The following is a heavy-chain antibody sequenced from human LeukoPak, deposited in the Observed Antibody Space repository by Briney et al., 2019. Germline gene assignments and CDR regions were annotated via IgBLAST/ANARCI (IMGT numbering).Heavy chain of an antibody. J-gene: IGHJ3*02. D-gene: IGHD2-15*01. V-gene: IGHV3-23*01. Sequence: GGSLRLSCAASGFTFSSYAMSWVRQAPGKGLEWVSAINGGGGSTYYADSVKGRFTISRDNSKSTLYLQMNSLRAEDTAVYYCAKGGVVHAFNIWGQGTMVTVSS. CDR3: AKGGVVHAFNI. CDR1: GFTFSSYA. CDR2: INGGGGST.